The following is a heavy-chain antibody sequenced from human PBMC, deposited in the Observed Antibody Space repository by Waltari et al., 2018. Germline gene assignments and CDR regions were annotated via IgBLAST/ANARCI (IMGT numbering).Heavy chain of an antibody. CDR1: GGTFSSYA. J-gene: IGHJ4*02. D-gene: IGHD3-3*01. CDR2: IIPIFGTA. V-gene: IGHV1-69*01. Sequence: QVQLVQSGAEVKKPGSSVKVSCKASGGTFSSYAISWVRQAHGQGFEWMGGIIPIFGTANYAQKFQGRVTITADESTSTAYMELSSLRSEDTAVYYCARDSNVLRFLESPFDYWGQGTLVTVSS. CDR3: ARDSNVLRFLESPFDY.